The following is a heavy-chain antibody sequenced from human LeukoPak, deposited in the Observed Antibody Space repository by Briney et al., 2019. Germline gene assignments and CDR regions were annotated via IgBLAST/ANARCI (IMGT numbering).Heavy chain of an antibody. D-gene: IGHD3-22*01. CDR2: INPNSGGT. V-gene: IGHV1-2*02. CDR1: GYIFTGYY. J-gene: IGHJ4*02. CDR3: ARDHYYYDSSGYYY. Sequence: GASVKVSCKASGYIFTGYYMHWVRQAPGQGLEWMGWINPNSGGTNYAQKFQGRVTMTRDTSISTVYMELSSLRSEDTAVYYCARDHYYYDSSGYYYWGQGTLVTVSS.